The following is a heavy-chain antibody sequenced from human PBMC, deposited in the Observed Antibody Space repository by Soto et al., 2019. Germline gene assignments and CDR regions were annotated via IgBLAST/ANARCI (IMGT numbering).Heavy chain of an antibody. CDR2: MNPNTGNT. V-gene: IGHV1-8*01. J-gene: IGHJ5*02. D-gene: IGHD2-15*01. Sequence: QVQLVQSGAEVKKPGASVRVSCKASGYTFTSSDVYWVRQATGQGLELMGWMNPNTGNTGYAQKFKGRVAMTRNTSISTAYMELSSLRSEDTAVYYCARGSNHCRGGSCYSDWFDPWGQGTPVTVSS. CDR1: GYTFTSSD. CDR3: ARGSNHCRGGSCYSDWFDP.